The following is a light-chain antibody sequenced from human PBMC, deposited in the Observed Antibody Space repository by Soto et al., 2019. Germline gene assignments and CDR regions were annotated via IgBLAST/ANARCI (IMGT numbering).Light chain of an antibody. J-gene: IGKJ1*01. CDR2: DAS. Sequence: DIQMAQSPFTLSASVGDRVTITCRASQTISSWLAWYQQKPGKAPNLLMYDASSLESGVPSRFRGRESATQFTPTIRSLQPDDFAPYYFHPYNSFSGTRAPGTKVDLK. CDR1: QTISSW. V-gene: IGKV1-5*01. CDR3: HPYNSFSGT.